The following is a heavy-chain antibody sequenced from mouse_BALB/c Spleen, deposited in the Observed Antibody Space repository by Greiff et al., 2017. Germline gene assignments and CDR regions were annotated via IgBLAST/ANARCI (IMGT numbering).Heavy chain of an antibody. D-gene: IGHD2-3*01. J-gene: IGHJ4*01. CDR1: GYSFTGYF. V-gene: IGHV1-20*02. Sequence: VQLKESGPELVKPGASVKISCKASGYSFTGYFMNWVMQSHGKSLEWIGRINPYNGDTFYNQKFKGKATLTVDKSSSTAHMELRSLASEDSAVYYCAREEYDGYYDYAMDYWGQGTSVTVSS. CDR2: INPYNGDT. CDR3: AREEYDGYYDYAMDY.